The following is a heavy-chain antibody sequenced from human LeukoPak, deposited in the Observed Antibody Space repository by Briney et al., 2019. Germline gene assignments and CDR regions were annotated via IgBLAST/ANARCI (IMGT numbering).Heavy chain of an antibody. CDR2: ISYDGSNK. D-gene: IGHD3-9*01. CDR1: GFTFSSYG. V-gene: IGHV3-30*18. Sequence: GESLRLSCAASGFTFSSYGMHWVRQAPGKGLEWVAVISYDGSNKYYADSVKGRFTISRDNSKNTLYLQMNSLRAEDTAVYYCAKDANVLRYFDWLLPDCWGQGTLVTVSS. CDR3: AKDANVLRYFDWLLPDC. J-gene: IGHJ4*02.